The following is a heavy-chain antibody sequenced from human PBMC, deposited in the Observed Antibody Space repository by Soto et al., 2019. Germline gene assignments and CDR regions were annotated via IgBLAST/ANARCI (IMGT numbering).Heavy chain of an antibody. J-gene: IGHJ5*02. Sequence: SETLSLTCTVSGGSISSGDYYWSWIRQPPGKGLEWIGYIYYSGSTYYNPSLKSRVTISVDTSKNQFSLKLSSVTAADTAVYYCARWRGDTMVRGVPYNWFDPWGQGTLVTISS. CDR1: GGSISSGDYY. D-gene: IGHD3-10*01. CDR3: ARWRGDTMVRGVPYNWFDP. CDR2: IYYSGST. V-gene: IGHV4-30-4*01.